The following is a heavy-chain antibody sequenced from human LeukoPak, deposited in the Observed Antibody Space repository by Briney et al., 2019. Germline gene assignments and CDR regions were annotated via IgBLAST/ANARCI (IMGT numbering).Heavy chain of an antibody. J-gene: IGHJ3*02. D-gene: IGHD3-10*01. CDR2: IFYSGNT. CDR1: GGSISSSSYY. CDR3: ARHYHYGSGRCMPFDI. V-gene: IGHV4-39*01. Sequence: SETLSLTCTVSGGSISSSSYYWGWIRRPPGKGLEWIGSIFYSGNTFYNPSLKSRVTISVDTAKNQFSLKLSSVTAADTSMYFCARHYHYGSGRCMPFDIWGQGTMVTVSS.